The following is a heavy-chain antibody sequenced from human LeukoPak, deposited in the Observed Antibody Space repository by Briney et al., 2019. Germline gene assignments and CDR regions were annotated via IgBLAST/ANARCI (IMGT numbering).Heavy chain of an antibody. CDR2: IYYSGST. CDR3: YYYDSSGYHDY. Sequence: PSETLSLTCTVSGGSISSSSYYWGWIRQPPGKGLEWIGSIYYSGSTYYNPSLKSRVTISVDTSKNQFSLRLSSVTAADTAVYYPYYYDSSGYHDYWGQGTLVTVSS. V-gene: IGHV4-39*07. D-gene: IGHD3-22*01. CDR1: GGSISSSSYY. J-gene: IGHJ4*02.